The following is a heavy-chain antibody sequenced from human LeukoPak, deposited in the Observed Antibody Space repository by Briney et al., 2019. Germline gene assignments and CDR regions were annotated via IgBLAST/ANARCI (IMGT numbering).Heavy chain of an antibody. CDR3: ARDSAMIGAYYFDY. J-gene: IGHJ4*02. D-gene: IGHD3-22*01. CDR2: INPSGGST. Sequence: GASVKVSCKASGYTFTSYDINWVRQAPGQGLEWMGIINPSGGSTSYAQKFQGRVTMTRDMSTSTVYMELSSLRSEDTAVYYCARDSAMIGAYYFDYWGQGTLVTVSS. V-gene: IGHV1-46*01. CDR1: GYTFTSYD.